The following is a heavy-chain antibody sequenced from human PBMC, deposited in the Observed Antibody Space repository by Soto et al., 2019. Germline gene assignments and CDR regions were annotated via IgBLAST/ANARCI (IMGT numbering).Heavy chain of an antibody. J-gene: IGHJ6*02. Sequence: QVQLVQSGAEVKKPGASVKVSCKASGYTFTTYDISWVRQAPGQGLEWMGRISTYNGNTNYPQSLQGRLTMTTDTPTATAYIEQRSLRSDDTAVYYCAGDPYHVLMVNSPNLYGMDVRGQGNTVTASS. CDR2: ISTYNGNT. CDR1: GYTFTTYD. CDR3: AGDPYHVLMVNSPNLYGMDV. D-gene: IGHD2-8*01. V-gene: IGHV1-18*01.